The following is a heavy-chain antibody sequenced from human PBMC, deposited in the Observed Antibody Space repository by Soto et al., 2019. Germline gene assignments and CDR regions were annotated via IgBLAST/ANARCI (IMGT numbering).Heavy chain of an antibody. V-gene: IGHV3-23*01. CDR1: GFTFNSYA. CDR2: ISASGGST. D-gene: IGHD3-22*01. Sequence: GGSLRLSCAASGFTFNSYAMSWVRQAPGKGLEWVSAISASGGSTYYADSVKGRFTISTDNSKNTLFLQMTSLSAEDTAVYYCSRRYYSDGSGPYGMNVWGQGTTVTVSS. CDR3: SRRYYSDGSGPYGMNV. J-gene: IGHJ6*02.